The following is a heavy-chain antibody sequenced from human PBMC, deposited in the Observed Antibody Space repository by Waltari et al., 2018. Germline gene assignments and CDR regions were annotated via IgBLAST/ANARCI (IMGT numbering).Heavy chain of an antibody. Sequence: QVRLQESGPGLVRPSETLSLPCAVPDFSISSGYYWGWIRQTPGKGLEWIVNRFHSGSTNYTPSLKSRVTISVDTSKNQFSLKLSSVTAADTAVYYCARDREDIDYWYGMDVWGQGTTVTVSS. V-gene: IGHV4-38-2*02. CDR1: DFSISSGYY. J-gene: IGHJ6*02. CDR3: ARDREDIDYWYGMDV. CDR2: RFHSGST. D-gene: IGHD2-15*01.